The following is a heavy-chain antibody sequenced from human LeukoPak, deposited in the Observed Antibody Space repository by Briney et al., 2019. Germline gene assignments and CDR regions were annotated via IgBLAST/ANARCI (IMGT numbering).Heavy chain of an antibody. V-gene: IGHV4-4*09. CDR3: ARTPAEYCSSTSCYSWFDP. D-gene: IGHD2-2*01. J-gene: IGHJ5*02. CDR1: GGSVSSYY. CDR2: IYTSGST. Sequence: SETLSLTCTVSGGSVSSYYWSWIRQPPGKGLEWIGYIYTSGSTNYNPSLKSRVTILVDTSKNQFSLKLSSVTAADTAVYYCARTPAEYCSSTSCYSWFDPWGQGTLVTVSS.